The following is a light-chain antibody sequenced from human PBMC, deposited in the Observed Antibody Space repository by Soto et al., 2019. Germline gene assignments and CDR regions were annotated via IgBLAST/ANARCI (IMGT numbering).Light chain of an antibody. Sequence: EIVMTQSPATLSVYRGERASLSCRASQSVGSNLAWYQQTAGQAPRLLIYGASTRATGIPARFSGSGSGTEFTLTISSLQSEDFAVYSCQQYTNWPYTFGQGTKLEIK. V-gene: IGKV3-15*01. CDR1: QSVGSN. CDR3: QQYTNWPYT. CDR2: GAS. J-gene: IGKJ2*01.